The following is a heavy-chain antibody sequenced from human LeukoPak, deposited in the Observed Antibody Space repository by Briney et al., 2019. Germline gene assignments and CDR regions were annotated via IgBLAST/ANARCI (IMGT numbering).Heavy chain of an antibody. CDR3: ARERTKNKYGMDV. D-gene: IGHD1/OR15-1a*01. J-gene: IGHJ6*02. CDR2: INPNSGGT. CDR1: GYTLTGYY. Sequence: ASVKVSCKASGYTLTGYYMHWVRQAPGQGLEWMGWINPNSGGTNYAQKFQGRVTMTRDTSISTAYMELSRLRSDDTAVYYCARERTKNKYGMDVWGQGTTVTVSS. V-gene: IGHV1-2*02.